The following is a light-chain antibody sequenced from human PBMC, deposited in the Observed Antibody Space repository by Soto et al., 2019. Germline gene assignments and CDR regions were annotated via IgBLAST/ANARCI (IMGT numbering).Light chain of an antibody. CDR1: QSILYSSNNKNY. V-gene: IGKV4-1*01. CDR3: QQYYSAWT. Sequence: DIVMTQSPDSLAVSLGERATINCKSSQSILYSSNNKNYLAWYQQKPGQPPKLLIYWASTRESGVPDRFSGSGSATDFTLTISSLQAEDVAVYYCQQYYSAWTFGPGTKVEIK. J-gene: IGKJ1*01. CDR2: WAS.